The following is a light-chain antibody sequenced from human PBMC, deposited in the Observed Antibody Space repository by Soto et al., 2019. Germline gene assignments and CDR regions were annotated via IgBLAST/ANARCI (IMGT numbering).Light chain of an antibody. V-gene: IGKV3-11*01. CDR1: QSVSSY. Sequence: EIVLTQSPATLSLSPGERATLSCRASQSVSSYLAWYQQKPGQAPRLLIYDASNRATGIPARFSGSGSGTDFTLTISSLEPEDFAFYYCQQRNNWPRTFGQGTQLEIK. CDR3: QQRNNWPRT. CDR2: DAS. J-gene: IGKJ2*01.